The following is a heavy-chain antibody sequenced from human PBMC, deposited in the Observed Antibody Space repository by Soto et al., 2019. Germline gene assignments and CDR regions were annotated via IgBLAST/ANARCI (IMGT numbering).Heavy chain of an antibody. CDR2: IKQDGSEK. Sequence: EVQLVESGGGLVQPGGSLRLSCAASGFTFSSFWMSWVRQAPGKGLEWVAIIKQDGSEKYYVDSVTGRFIVSRDNAEKSLYLQMNSLRPEDTALYYCVRGYSDYTDYFDYRGQGTLVTVSS. CDR3: VRGYSDYTDYFDY. D-gene: IGHD5-12*01. J-gene: IGHJ4*02. V-gene: IGHV3-7*03. CDR1: GFTFSSFW.